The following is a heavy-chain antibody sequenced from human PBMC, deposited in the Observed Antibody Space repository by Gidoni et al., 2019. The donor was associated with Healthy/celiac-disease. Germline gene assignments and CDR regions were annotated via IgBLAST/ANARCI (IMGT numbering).Heavy chain of an antibody. CDR2: INWNGGST. Sequence: EVQLVESGGGVVRPGGSLRLSCAASGFTFDDYGMSWVRQAPGKGLEWGSGINWNGGSTGYADSVKGRFTISRDNAKNSLYLQMNSLRAEDTALYHCARDSGFGGETNYYYYMDVWGKGTTVTVSS. V-gene: IGHV3-20*01. CDR3: ARDSGFGGETNYYYYMDV. D-gene: IGHD3-10*01. CDR1: GFTFDDYG. J-gene: IGHJ6*03.